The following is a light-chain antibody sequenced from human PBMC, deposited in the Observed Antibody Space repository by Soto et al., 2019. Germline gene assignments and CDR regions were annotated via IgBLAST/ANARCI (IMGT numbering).Light chain of an antibody. CDR1: QSVSSSF. Sequence: EIVLTQSPGTLSLSPGERATLSCRASQSVSSSFLAWYQQTPGQAPRLLIYGASSRATGIPDRFSGSGSGTDFTLTISRLEPEDVAVYYCQQYDSSPLTFGEGTKVEIK. CDR2: GAS. J-gene: IGKJ4*01. CDR3: QQYDSSPLT. V-gene: IGKV3-20*01.